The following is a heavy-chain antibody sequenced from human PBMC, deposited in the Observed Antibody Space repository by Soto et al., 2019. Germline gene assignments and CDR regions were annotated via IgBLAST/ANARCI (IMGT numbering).Heavy chain of an antibody. J-gene: IGHJ6*02. D-gene: IGHD7-27*01. CDR3: ALGRTGLDV. V-gene: IGHV3-7*01. Sequence: EVQLVESGGGLVQPGGSLRLSCAASGFTFNKYGMTWVRQAPGKGLEWVANIQQVGSDKYYVDSVKGRFTISRDNADNSLYLQMNGLRAEDTAVYYCALGRTGLDVWGQGTTLTVSS. CDR2: IQQVGSDK. CDR1: GFTFNKYG.